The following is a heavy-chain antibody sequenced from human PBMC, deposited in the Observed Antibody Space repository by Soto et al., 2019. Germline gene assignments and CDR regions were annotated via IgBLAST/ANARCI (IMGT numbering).Heavy chain of an antibody. V-gene: IGHV3-64*07. J-gene: IGHJ4*02. D-gene: IGHD6-13*01. CDR3: ARARIGAAGTKYYSAY. Sequence: EVQLAESGGGLVQPGGSLRLSCAASGFTFSNFAVHWVRQAPGKGPEFVSGISSTGASIFYADSVKGRVTISRDNSKNKVNLQMGSLKPEDTAVYYCARARIGAAGTKYYSAYWGRGTGVTVSS. CDR2: ISSTGASI. CDR1: GFTFSNFA.